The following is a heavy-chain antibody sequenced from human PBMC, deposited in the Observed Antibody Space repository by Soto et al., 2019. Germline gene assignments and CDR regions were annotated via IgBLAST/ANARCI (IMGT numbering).Heavy chain of an antibody. CDR3: SIGTSIPATGDY. V-gene: IGHV1-18*01. Sequence: QVQLVQSGAEVKKPGASVKVSCKASGYTFTNYGINWVRQAPGKGLEWLGWVSAYNGARRYAQRVQARVIMTTDTSTTTAYMELRSLRSADTAVYYCSIGTSIPATGDYWGQGTLVTVSS. J-gene: IGHJ4*01. CDR1: GYTFTNYG. CDR2: VSAYNGAR. D-gene: IGHD6-6*01.